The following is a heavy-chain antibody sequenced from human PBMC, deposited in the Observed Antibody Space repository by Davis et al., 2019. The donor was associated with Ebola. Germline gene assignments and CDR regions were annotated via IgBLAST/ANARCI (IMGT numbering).Heavy chain of an antibody. CDR3: TTDRAGSHY. D-gene: IGHD6-19*01. CDR2: IRREPDGGTT. CDR1: GFTFDDAW. J-gene: IGHJ4*02. Sequence: PGGSLRLSCAASGFTFDDAWMNWVRQVPGKGLEWVGRIRREPDGGTTDYAASVKGRFTISKDDSRSTMYLEMNSVKSDDTAVYYCTTDRAGSHYWGQGTLVTVSS. V-gene: IGHV3-15*07.